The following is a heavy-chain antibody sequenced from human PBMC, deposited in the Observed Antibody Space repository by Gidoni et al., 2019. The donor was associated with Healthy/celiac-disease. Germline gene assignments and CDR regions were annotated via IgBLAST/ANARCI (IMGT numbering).Heavy chain of an antibody. CDR3: ARGTRSAAGTDWFDP. CDR1: GGSISSYY. V-gene: IGHV4-59*01. J-gene: IGHJ5*02. D-gene: IGHD6-13*01. Sequence: QVHLQESGPGLVQPSETLSLTCTVSGGSISSYYWSWIRQPPGKGLEWIGYIDYSGSTNYNPSLKSRVTISVETSKNQCSLKLSSGTAADTAVYYCARGTRSAAGTDWFDPWGQGTLVTVSS. CDR2: IDYSGST.